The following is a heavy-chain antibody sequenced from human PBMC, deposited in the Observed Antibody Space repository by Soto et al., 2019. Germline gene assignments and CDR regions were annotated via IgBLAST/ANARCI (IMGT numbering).Heavy chain of an antibody. V-gene: IGHV4-39*01. CDR1: GGSISSSSDY. CDR2: IYYSGST. J-gene: IGHJ4*02. CDR3: GSTNRGWCGVGDY. Sequence: QLQLQESGPGLVKPSETLSLTCTVSGGSISSSSDYWGWIRQPPGKGLEWIGSIYYSGSTYYSPSLKSRVTISVDTSKNQCSLKLSSVTAADTAIYYCGSTNRGWCGVGDYWGQGTLVTVSS. D-gene: IGHD3-10*01.